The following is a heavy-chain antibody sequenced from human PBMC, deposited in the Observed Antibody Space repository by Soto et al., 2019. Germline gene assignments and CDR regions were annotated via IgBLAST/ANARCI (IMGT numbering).Heavy chain of an antibody. D-gene: IGHD3-16*01. Sequence: ASVKVACKTSGYIFSDYLIHWVRQAPGQGLEWMGWVRPNGGGTHYAQKFEGRVAMTRDTSLGTAYMDLGRLRSEDTAVYYCARQDGHGGKFDYRRQETLVTASS. J-gene: IGHJ4*02. CDR1: GYIFSDYL. CDR3: ARQDGHGGKFDY. V-gene: IGHV1-2*02. CDR2: VRPNGGGT.